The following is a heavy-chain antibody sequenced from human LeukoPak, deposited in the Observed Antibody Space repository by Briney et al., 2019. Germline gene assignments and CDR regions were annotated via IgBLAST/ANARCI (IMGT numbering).Heavy chain of an antibody. V-gene: IGHV3-7*01. CDR2: IKQDGSEK. Sequence: GGSLRLSCAASGFTFSSYWMSWVRQAPGKGLEWVANIKQDGSEKYYVDSVKGRFTISRDNAKNSLYLQMNSLRAEDTAVYYCARLDTYSGSYPGEYFQHWGQGTLVTVSS. J-gene: IGHJ1*01. CDR1: GFTFSSYW. CDR3: ARLDTYSGSYPGEYFQH. D-gene: IGHD1-26*01.